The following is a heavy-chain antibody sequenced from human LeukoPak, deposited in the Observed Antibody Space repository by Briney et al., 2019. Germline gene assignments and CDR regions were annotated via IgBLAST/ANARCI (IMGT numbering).Heavy chain of an antibody. CDR1: GGSISNYY. CDR3: ASHRGSGFDSRLDL. D-gene: IGHD5-12*01. V-gene: IGHV4-59*08. Sequence: PSETLSLSCTVSGGSISNYYWDWIRQPPGKGLEWIGYIYYSGSTNYNPSLKSRITISEDTSKNQFSLRLRSVTASDTAVYYCASHRGSGFDSRLDLWGHGTPVT. CDR2: IYYSGST. J-gene: IGHJ6*02.